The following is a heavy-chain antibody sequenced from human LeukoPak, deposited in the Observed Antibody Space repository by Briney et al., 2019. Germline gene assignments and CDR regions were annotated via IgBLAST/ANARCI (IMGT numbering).Heavy chain of an antibody. J-gene: IGHJ6*02. CDR3: AKVIRGGYGMDV. CDR1: GFTFSSYS. CDR2: ISSSSSYI. D-gene: IGHD3-10*01. Sequence: GGSLRLSCAASGFTFSSYSMNWVRQAPGKGLEWVSSISSSSSYIYYADSVKGRFTISRDNAKNSLYLQMNSLRDEDTAVYFCAKVIRGGYGMDVWGQGTTVTVSS. V-gene: IGHV3-21*01.